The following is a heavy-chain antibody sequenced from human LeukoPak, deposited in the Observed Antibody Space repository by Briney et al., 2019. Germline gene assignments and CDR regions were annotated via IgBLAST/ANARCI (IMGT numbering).Heavy chain of an antibody. CDR2: INHSGST. Sequence: SETLSLTCTVSGGSISSGGYYWSWIRQPPGKGLEWIGEINHSGSTNYNPSLKSRVTISVDTSKNQFSLKLSSVTAADTAVYYCAREGVSAAAGYIIWGQGTMVTVSS. D-gene: IGHD6-13*01. V-gene: IGHV4-39*07. J-gene: IGHJ3*02. CDR1: GGSISSGGYY. CDR3: AREGVSAAAGYII.